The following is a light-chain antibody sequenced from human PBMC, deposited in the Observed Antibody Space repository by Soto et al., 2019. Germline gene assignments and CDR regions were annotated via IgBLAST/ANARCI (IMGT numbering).Light chain of an antibody. CDR2: GNS. Sequence: QSVLTQPPSVSGAPGQRVTISCTGSSSNIGAGYDVHWYQQLPGTAPKLLIYGNSNRPSGVPDRFSGSKSGTSASLAITGLQAEDEADYYCQSYDSSLSGLLYVFGTGTNVTVL. CDR3: QSYDSSLSGLLYV. CDR1: SSNIGAGYD. V-gene: IGLV1-40*01. J-gene: IGLJ1*01.